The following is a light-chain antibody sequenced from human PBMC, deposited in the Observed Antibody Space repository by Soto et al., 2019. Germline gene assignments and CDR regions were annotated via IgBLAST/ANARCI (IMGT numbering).Light chain of an antibody. Sequence: DIQMTQSPSTLSASAGDRVTITCRASQSISTWLAWYQQKPGKAPRLLIYKASTLKSGVPSRFSGSGSGTEFTLTISSLQPEDFATYYCQQYNSYSQTFGQGTKVDI. CDR2: KAS. J-gene: IGKJ1*01. V-gene: IGKV1-5*03. CDR3: QQYNSYSQT. CDR1: QSISTW.